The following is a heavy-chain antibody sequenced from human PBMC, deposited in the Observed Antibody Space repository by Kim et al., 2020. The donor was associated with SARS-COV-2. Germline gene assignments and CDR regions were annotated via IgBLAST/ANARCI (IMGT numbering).Heavy chain of an antibody. D-gene: IGHD3-3*01. CDR1: GFTFSDYY. J-gene: IGHJ6*02. V-gene: IGHV3-11*03. CDR3: ARTYYDFWSGWSYYYYGMDV. Sequence: GGSLRLSCAASGFTFSDYYMSWIRQAPGKGLEWVSYISSSSSYTNYADSVKGRFTISRDNAKNSLYLQMNSLRAEDTAVYYCARTYYDFWSGWSYYYYGMDVWGQGTTVTVSS. CDR2: ISSSSSYT.